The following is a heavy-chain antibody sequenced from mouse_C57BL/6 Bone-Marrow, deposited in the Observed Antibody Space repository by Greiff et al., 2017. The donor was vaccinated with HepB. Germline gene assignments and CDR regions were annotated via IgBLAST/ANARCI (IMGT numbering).Heavy chain of an antibody. Sequence: VQLQQSGAELVKPGASVKISCKASGYAFSSYWMNWVKQRPGKGLEWIGQIYPGDGDTNYNGKFKGKATLTADKSSSTAYMQLSSLTSEDSAVYFCARWDYYGSSYYAMDYWVQGTSVTVSS. CDR1: GYAFSSYW. J-gene: IGHJ4*01. D-gene: IGHD1-1*01. CDR2: IYPGDGDT. CDR3: ARWDYYGSSYYAMDY. V-gene: IGHV1-80*01.